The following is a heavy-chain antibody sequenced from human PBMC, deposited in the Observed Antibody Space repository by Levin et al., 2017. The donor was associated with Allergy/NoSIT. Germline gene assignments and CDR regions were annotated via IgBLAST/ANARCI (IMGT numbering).Heavy chain of an antibody. J-gene: IGHJ3*02. D-gene: IGHD6-19*01. CDR2: INTNTGNP. CDR1: GYTFTSYA. V-gene: IGHV7-4-1*02. Sequence: ASVKVSCKASGYTFTSYAMNWVRQAPGQGLEWMGWINTNTGNPTYAQGFTGRFVFSLDTSVSTAYLQISSLKAEDTAVYYCASGHSSGWYSSAFDIWGQGTMVTVSS. CDR3: ASGHSSGWYSSAFDI.